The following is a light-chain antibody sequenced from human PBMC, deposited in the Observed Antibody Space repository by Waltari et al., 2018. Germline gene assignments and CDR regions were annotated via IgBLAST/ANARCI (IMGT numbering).Light chain of an antibody. CDR3: QQYDSSRT. CDR2: KGS. Sequence: TQSPGTLSLFPGERATLSCRASQSISTWLAWYQQKPGKAPKLLIYKGSSLESGVPSRFSGSGSGTEFTLTISSLQPDDFATYYCQQYDSSRTFGQGTKVEIK. J-gene: IGKJ1*01. CDR1: QSISTW. V-gene: IGKV1-5*03.